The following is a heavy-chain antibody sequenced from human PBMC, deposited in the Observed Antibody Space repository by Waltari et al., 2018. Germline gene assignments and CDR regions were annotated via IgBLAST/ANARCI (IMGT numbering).Heavy chain of an antibody. CDR1: GYFINTGFY. J-gene: IGHJ4*02. CDR3: TRQVLGYCTSAACRRLES. Sequence: QVQLQESGPGLLKPSETLSLTCDVSGYFINTGFYWGWLRQPPGKGLEWFGTIYHPGTNFSSPYLNRRVTMSMDMSKNQISLKLKSVTAADTAVYYCTRQVLGYCTSAACRRLESWGQGTLVTVSS. V-gene: IGHV4-38-2*01. CDR2: IYHPGTN. D-gene: IGHD2-2*03.